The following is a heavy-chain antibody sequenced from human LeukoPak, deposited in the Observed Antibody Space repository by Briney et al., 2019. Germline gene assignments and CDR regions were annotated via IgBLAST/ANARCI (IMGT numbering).Heavy chain of an antibody. CDR3: AKDIGEYDILTGYYIGGGSFDY. CDR1: GFTVSNNY. CDR2: ISGSGGST. D-gene: IGHD3-9*01. V-gene: IGHV3-23*01. Sequence: GGSLRLSCAASGFTVSNNYMNWVRQAPGKGLEWVSAISGSGGSTYYADSVKGRFTISRDNSKNTLYLQMNSLRAEDTAVYYCAKDIGEYDILTGYYIGGGSFDYWGQGTLVTVSS. J-gene: IGHJ4*02.